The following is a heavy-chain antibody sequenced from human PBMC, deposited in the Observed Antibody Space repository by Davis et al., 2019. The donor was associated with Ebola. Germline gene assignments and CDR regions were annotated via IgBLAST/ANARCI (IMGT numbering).Heavy chain of an antibody. Sequence: ASVKVSCKTSGYTFTNFDVHWVRQAAGQGLEWMGRMTPSSGSTAYAQKFQGRVTMTRDTSITTAYMELSSLSSDDTAVYYCTRGIARRRSGSWFDPWGQGTPVTVSS. V-gene: IGHV1-8*02. CDR3: TRGIARRRSGSWFDP. D-gene: IGHD2-15*01. CDR1: GYTFTNFD. J-gene: IGHJ5*02. CDR2: MTPSSGST.